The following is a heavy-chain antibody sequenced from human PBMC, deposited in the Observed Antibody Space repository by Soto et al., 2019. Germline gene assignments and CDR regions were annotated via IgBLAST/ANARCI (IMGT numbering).Heavy chain of an antibody. D-gene: IGHD3-10*01. CDR3: AKDLLGFGYTYADV. Sequence: GASVKVSCKASGYTFTSYGISWVRQAPGQGLEWMGWISAYNGNTNYAQKLQGRVTMTTDTSTSTAYMELRSLRSDDTAVYYCAKDLLGFGYTYADVWGQGTTVTVSS. CDR2: ISAYNGNT. CDR1: GYTFTSYG. V-gene: IGHV1-18*01. J-gene: IGHJ6*02.